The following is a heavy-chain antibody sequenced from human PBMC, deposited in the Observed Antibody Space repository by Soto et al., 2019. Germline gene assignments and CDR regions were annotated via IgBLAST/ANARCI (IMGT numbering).Heavy chain of an antibody. J-gene: IGHJ5*02. CDR3: ARSYYDTTGFAVDP. V-gene: IGHV4-59*02. CDR2: MYFGGSF. Sequence: QMQLQESGPGLVKPSETLSLTCTVSGASVSSGYWSWIRQPPGKGLEWIGFMYFGGSFNYNPSLTSLVTMSVETSKNQFSMKVTSVTAADTAVYYCARSYYDTTGFAVDPWGQGTLVTVSS. D-gene: IGHD3-22*01. CDR1: GASVSSGY.